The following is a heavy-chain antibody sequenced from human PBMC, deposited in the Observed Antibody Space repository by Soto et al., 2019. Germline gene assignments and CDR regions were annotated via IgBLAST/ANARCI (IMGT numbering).Heavy chain of an antibody. J-gene: IGHJ5*02. V-gene: IGHV4-31*03. CDR1: GGSISSGGYY. CDR2: IYYSGST. CDR3: ARSIDP. Sequence: SETLSLTCTVSGGSISSGGYYWSWIRQHPGKGLEWIGYIYYSGSTYYNPSLKSRVTISVDTSKNQTALNLTSVSAAETAVYYCARSIDPWGQGNLVTDSS.